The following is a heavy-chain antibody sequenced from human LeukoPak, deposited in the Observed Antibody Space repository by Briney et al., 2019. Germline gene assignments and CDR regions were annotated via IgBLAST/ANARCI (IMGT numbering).Heavy chain of an antibody. J-gene: IGHJ1*01. D-gene: IGHD4-17*01. V-gene: IGHV4-4*02. CDR2: IYYSGST. CDR1: GGSISNTNW. Sequence: SGTLSLTCGVSGGSISNTNWWTWVRQPPGKGLEWIGYIYYSGSTYYNPSLKSRVTISVDTSKNQFSLKLSSVTAADTAVYYCASTVTENFQHWGQGTLVTVSS. CDR3: ASTVTENFQH.